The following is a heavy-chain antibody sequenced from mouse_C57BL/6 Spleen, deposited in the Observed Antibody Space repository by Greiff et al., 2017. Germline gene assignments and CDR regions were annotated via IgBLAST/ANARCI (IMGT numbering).Heavy chain of an antibody. J-gene: IGHJ1*03. CDR2: ISSGGDYI. Sequence: EVKVEESGEGLVKPGGSLKLSCAASGFTFSSYAMSWVRQTPEKRLEWVAYISSGGDYIYYADTVKGRFTISRDNARNTLYLQMSSLKSEDTAMYYCTRATTVVATRYFDVWGTGTTVTVSS. D-gene: IGHD1-1*01. CDR1: GFTFSSYA. CDR3: TRATTVVATRYFDV. V-gene: IGHV5-9-1*02.